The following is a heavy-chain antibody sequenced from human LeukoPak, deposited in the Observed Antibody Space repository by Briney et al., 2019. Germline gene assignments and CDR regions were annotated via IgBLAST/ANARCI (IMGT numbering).Heavy chain of an antibody. CDR2: TYYSGST. D-gene: IGHD3-22*01. V-gene: IGHV4-39*01. CDR1: GGSISSSSYY. CDR3: ARRPMIVSLNWFDP. Sequence: SETLSLTCTVSGGSISSSSYYWGWIRQPPGKGLEWIRSTYYSGSTYYNPSLKSRVTISVDTSKNQFSLELSSVTAADTAVYYCARRPMIVSLNWFDPWGQGTLVTVSS. J-gene: IGHJ5*02.